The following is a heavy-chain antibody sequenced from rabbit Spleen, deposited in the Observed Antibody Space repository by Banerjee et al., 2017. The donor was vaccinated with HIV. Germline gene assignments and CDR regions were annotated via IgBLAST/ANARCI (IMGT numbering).Heavy chain of an antibody. V-gene: IGHV1S47*01. J-gene: IGHJ4*01. D-gene: IGHD2-1*01. CDR3: LRDRANIGGDYGPYYFYL. CDR2: IDPIFGST. Sequence: QEQLVESGGGLVQPGGSLKLSCKGSGFDFSDYGVSWVRQAPGKGLEWIGYIDPIFGSTYYASWVNGRFTISRHNAQNTLYLQLDSLTAADTATYFCLRDRANIGGDYGPYYFYLWGQGTLVTVS. CDR1: GFDFSDYG.